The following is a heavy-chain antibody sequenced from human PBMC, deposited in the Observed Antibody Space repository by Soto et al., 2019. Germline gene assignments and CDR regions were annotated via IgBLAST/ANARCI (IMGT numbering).Heavy chain of an antibody. J-gene: IGHJ3*02. CDR3: TSLDPLYVGAILFDAFDI. CDR1: GFTFSGSA. Sequence: PGGSLRLSCGASGFTFSGSAMHWVRQASGKGLEWVGRIRSKANSYATAYAASVKGRFTISRDDSKNTAYLQMNSLKTEDTAVYYCTSLDPLYVGAILFDAFDIWGQGTMVTVSS. CDR2: IRSKANSYAT. V-gene: IGHV3-73*01. D-gene: IGHD1-26*01.